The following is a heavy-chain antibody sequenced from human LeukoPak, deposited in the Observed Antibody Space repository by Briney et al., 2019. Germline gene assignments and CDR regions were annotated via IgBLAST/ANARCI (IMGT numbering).Heavy chain of an antibody. Sequence: GRSLRLSCAASGFSFSSYAMHWVRQAPGKGLEWVSLISGDGGTTYYADSVKGRFTISRDNSKKSLYLQMNSLRTEDTALYYCAKTLKVLGGDDYFDYWGQGTLVTVSS. J-gene: IGHJ4*02. V-gene: IGHV3-43*02. CDR2: ISGDGGTT. CDR1: GFSFSSYA. D-gene: IGHD2-21*02. CDR3: AKTLKVLGGDDYFDY.